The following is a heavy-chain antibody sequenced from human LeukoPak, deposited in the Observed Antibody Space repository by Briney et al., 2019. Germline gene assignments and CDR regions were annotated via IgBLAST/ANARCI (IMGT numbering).Heavy chain of an antibody. CDR3: ARGRGQLWLNWFDP. Sequence: SETLSLTCAVYGGSFSGYYWSWIRQPPGKGLEWIGEINHSGSTNYNPSLKSRVTISVDTSKNQFSLKLSSVIAADTAVYYCARGRGQLWLNWFDPWGQGTLVTVSS. V-gene: IGHV4-34*01. CDR2: INHSGST. CDR1: GGSFSGYY. J-gene: IGHJ5*02. D-gene: IGHD5-18*01.